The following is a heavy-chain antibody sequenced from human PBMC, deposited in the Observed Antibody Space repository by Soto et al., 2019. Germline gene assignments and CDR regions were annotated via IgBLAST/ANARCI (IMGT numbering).Heavy chain of an antibody. Sequence: EVQLVESRGGLVQPGGSLRLSCAASGFTFSGYWMSWVRQAPGKGLEWVANIKQDGSEKYYVDSVKGRFTISRDNAKNSLYLLMNSLRAEDTAVYYCAKNNRYCSSTNCFVFDYWGQGTLVTVSS. V-gene: IGHV3-7*01. CDR2: IKQDGSEK. D-gene: IGHD2-2*01. J-gene: IGHJ4*02. CDR1: GFTFSGYW. CDR3: AKNNRYCSSTNCFVFDY.